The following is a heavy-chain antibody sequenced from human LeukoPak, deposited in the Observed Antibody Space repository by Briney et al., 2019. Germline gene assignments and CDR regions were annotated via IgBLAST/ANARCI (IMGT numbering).Heavy chain of an antibody. J-gene: IGHJ5*02. Sequence: ASVKVSCKASGYTFTSYGISWVGQAPGQGLEGRGWISAYNGKKNYEQKLKGRGTMTTETSRRTAYMELRSLRSDHPAVYYCARVYGDCVGWFDPWGQGTLVTVSS. CDR1: GYTFTSYG. D-gene: IGHD4-17*01. CDR3: ARVYGDCVGWFDP. CDR2: ISAYNGKK. V-gene: IGHV1-18*01.